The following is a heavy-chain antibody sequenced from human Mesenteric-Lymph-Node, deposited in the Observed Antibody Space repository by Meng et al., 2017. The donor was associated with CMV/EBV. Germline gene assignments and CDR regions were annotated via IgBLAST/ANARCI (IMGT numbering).Heavy chain of an antibody. J-gene: IGHJ4*02. CDR3: ARGPRPYTFGGGSFDV. D-gene: IGHD3-16*01. Sequence: GESLKISCVDSGFTFNLYGMSWVRRAPGKGLEWISYISATNSAIYYADAVKGRFVISRDNSKNSLYLEMNNLRAEDTATYYCARGPRPYTFGGGSFDVWGQGALVTVSS. CDR1: GFTFNLYG. V-gene: IGHV3-48*04. CDR2: ISATNSAI.